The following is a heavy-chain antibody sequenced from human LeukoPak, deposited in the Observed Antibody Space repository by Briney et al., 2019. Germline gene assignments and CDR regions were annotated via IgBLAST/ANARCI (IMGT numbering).Heavy chain of an antibody. V-gene: IGHV3-74*01. D-gene: IGHD2-21*02. CDR1: GFTFSSYC. Sequence: VGSLRLSCAASGFTFSSYCMCWVRQDPGKGLAWVSCIKKDGGITAYAGSVRGRFTISRDNTKNTLYLQLMSMRAADKAVYYCARDGDAPMTDFDYWGQGTLVTVSS. J-gene: IGHJ4*02. CDR3: ARDGDAPMTDFDY. CDR2: IKKDGGIT.